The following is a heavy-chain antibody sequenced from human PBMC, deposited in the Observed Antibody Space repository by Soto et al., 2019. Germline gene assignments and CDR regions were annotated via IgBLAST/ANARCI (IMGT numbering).Heavy chain of an antibody. V-gene: IGHV1-69*06. CDR1: GGTFGSYT. CDR3: ARQRAMPPHFYSGMDV. D-gene: IGHD2-2*01. Sequence: QVHLVQSGAEVKKPGSSVKVSCTASGGTFGSYTVTWVRQAPGQGLEWMGEIIPMFGTASYAQKFQGRVTLTADKSTTTAHMELSSLGSDDTAVYFCARQRAMPPHFYSGMDVWGQGTTVTVSS. CDR2: IIPMFGTA. J-gene: IGHJ6*02.